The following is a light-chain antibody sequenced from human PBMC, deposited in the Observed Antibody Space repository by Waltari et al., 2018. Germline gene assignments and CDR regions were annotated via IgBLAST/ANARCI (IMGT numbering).Light chain of an antibody. Sequence: ELVLTQSPGTLSLSPGDGATLSCRTSQPIRTTYLAWYQQKPGQAPTLLIYGASSRATGVPDRFTGSGSGTDFSLTISSLEPEDFATYYCQQYDISPLTFGGGTKVEIK. CDR2: GAS. J-gene: IGKJ4*01. CDR1: QPIRTTY. CDR3: QQYDISPLT. V-gene: IGKV3-20*01.